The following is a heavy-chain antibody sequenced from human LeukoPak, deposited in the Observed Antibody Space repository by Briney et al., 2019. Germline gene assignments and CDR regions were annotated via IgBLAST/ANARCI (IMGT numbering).Heavy chain of an antibody. CDR1: GYTFSGYF. CDR3: ALGGSSDLEWLVDYFDH. Sequence: GASVKVSCKTSGYTFSGYFIPWIRQAPGQGLEWMGRINPNTGGTNYAQKFQGRVTMTSDSSIRSAYMDLSRLSLDDSAVYYCALGGSSDLEWLVDYFDHWGQGSLVLVSS. V-gene: IGHV1-2*06. D-gene: IGHD3-3*01. J-gene: IGHJ4*02. CDR2: INPNTGGT.